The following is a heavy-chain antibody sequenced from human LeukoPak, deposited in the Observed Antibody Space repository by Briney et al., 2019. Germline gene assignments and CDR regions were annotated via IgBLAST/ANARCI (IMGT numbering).Heavy chain of an antibody. D-gene: IGHD4-23*01. J-gene: IGHJ4*02. Sequence: PSETLSLTCTVSGGSVSSGSYYWSWIRQPPGKGLEWIGYIYYSGSTNYNPSLKSRVTISVDTSKNQFSLKLSSVTAADTAVYYCARASTVRNSWFDYWGQGTLVTVSS. CDR3: ARASTVRNSWFDY. V-gene: IGHV4-61*01. CDR1: GGSVSSGSYY. CDR2: IYYSGST.